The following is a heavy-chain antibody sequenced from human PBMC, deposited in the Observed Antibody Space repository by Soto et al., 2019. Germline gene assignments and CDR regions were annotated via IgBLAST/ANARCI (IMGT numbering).Heavy chain of an antibody. D-gene: IGHD3-22*01. CDR2: ISGSGGST. Sequence: PGGSLRLSCAASGFTFSSYAMSWVRQALGKGLKWVSAISGSGGSTYYADTVKGRFTISRDNTKNTPNQQMNSPRAENTAVYYCAKVGDEYYYDSSGYYYRPIDAFAIWGQGTMVTVSS. CDR3: AKVGDEYYYDSSGYYYRPIDAFAI. J-gene: IGHJ3*02. V-gene: IGHV3-23*01. CDR1: GFTFSSYA.